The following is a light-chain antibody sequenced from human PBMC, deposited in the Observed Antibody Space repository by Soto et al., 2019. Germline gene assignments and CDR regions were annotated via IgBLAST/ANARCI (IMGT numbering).Light chain of an antibody. CDR3: CSYAGGSTLV. V-gene: IGLV2-23*01. CDR2: EAT. CDR1: SSDIGTYNL. J-gene: IGLJ3*02. Sequence: QSALTQPASVSGSPGQSITISCTGTSSDIGTYNLVSWYQHHPGNAPKLMIYEATKRPSGVSSRFSGSKSGNTASLTISGLQTEDEADYYCCSYAGGSTLVFGGGTMLTVL.